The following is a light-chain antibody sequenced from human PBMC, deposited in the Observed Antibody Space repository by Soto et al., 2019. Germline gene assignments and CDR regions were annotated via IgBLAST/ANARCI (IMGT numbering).Light chain of an antibody. CDR2: EVN. CDR3: SSYAGSVL. J-gene: IGLJ2*01. CDR1: SSDVGGYDY. V-gene: IGLV2-8*01. Sequence: QSALTQPPSASGSPGQSVTTSCTGTSSDVGGYDYVSWYQQHPGKAPKLMIYEVNKRPSGVPDRFSGSKSGNTASLTVSGLQAEDEADYYCSSYAGSVLFGGGTKLTVL.